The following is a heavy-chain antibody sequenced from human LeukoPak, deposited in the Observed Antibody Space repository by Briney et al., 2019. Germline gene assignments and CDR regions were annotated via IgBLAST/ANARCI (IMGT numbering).Heavy chain of an antibody. CDR3: VRDERGSSF. J-gene: IGHJ4*02. CDR2: IKQDGSEK. V-gene: IGHV3-7*01. D-gene: IGHD1-26*01. Sequence: GGSLRLSCAASGFIFSNYLMSWVRQAPGKGLEWVGSIKQDGSEKYYVDSVKGRFTISRDNAKNSLYLQMNSLRADDTAVYYCVRDERGSSFGGQGTLVTVSS. CDR1: GFIFSNYL.